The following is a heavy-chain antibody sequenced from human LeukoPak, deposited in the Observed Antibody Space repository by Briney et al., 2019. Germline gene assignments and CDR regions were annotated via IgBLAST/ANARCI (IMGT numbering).Heavy chain of an antibody. D-gene: IGHD2-15*01. Sequence: GGSLRLSCAASGFTFSSYGMHWVRQAPGKGLEWVAVIWYDGSNKYYADSVKGRFTISRDNSKNTLYLQMNSLRAEDTAVYYCARDKVAAIEGYYYYYGMDVWGQGTTVTVSS. J-gene: IGHJ6*02. CDR2: IWYDGSNK. V-gene: IGHV3-33*01. CDR1: GFTFSSYG. CDR3: ARDKVAAIEGYYYYYGMDV.